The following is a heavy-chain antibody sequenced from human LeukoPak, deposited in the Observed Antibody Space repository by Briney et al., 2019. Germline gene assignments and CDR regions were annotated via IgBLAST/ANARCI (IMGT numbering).Heavy chain of an antibody. V-gene: IGHV3-30-3*01. J-gene: IGHJ4*02. CDR3: AREIHVVATIPTYYFDY. Sequence: GGSLRLSCAASGFTFSSYAMHWVRQAPGKGLEWVAVISYDGSNKYYADSVKGRFTISRDNSKNTLYLQMNSLRAEDTAVYYCAREIHVVATIPTYYFDYWGQGTLVTVSS. CDR2: ISYDGSNK. D-gene: IGHD5-12*01. CDR1: GFTFSSYA.